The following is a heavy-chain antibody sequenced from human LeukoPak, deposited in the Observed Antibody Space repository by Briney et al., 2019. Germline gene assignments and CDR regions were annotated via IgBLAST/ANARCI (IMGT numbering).Heavy chain of an antibody. CDR3: ARDRCDYDKLYYYGMDV. CDR1: GFTFSDYY. CDR2: ISSSGSTI. J-gene: IGHJ6*02. Sequence: KPGRSLRLSCAASGFTFSDYYMSWIRQAPGKGLEWVSYISSSGSTIYYADSVKGRLTISRDNAKNSLYLQMDSLRAEDTAVYYCARDRCDYDKLYYYGMDVWGQGTTVTVSS. D-gene: IGHD3-16*01. V-gene: IGHV3-11*01.